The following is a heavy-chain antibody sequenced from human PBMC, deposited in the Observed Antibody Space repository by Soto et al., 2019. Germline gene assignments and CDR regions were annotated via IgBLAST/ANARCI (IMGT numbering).Heavy chain of an antibody. J-gene: IGHJ6*02. V-gene: IGHV1-2*02. CDR3: ASSTSSSFYYGFDI. Sequence: ASVKVSFKAAGYIFIGYHMHWVRQAPGQGLEWMGWINPKTGRTNYAQKFQGRVTMTRDTSISTAYMDLNTLRSDDTALYYCASSTSSSFYYGFDIWGQGTAVTVSS. D-gene: IGHD6-13*01. CDR2: INPKTGRT. CDR1: GYIFIGYH.